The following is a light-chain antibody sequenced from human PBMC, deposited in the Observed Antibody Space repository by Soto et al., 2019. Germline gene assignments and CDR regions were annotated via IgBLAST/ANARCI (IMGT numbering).Light chain of an antibody. V-gene: IGLV1-44*01. J-gene: IGLJ2*01. CDR2: SNN. Sequence: QSVLTQPPSASGTPGQRVTISCFGSRSNIGSNTVNWYQHLPGTAPKLLIYSNNQRPSGVPGRFSGSKSGTSASLAISGLQSEDEADYYCSLWDDSLNGVVFGGGTQLTVL. CDR1: RSNIGSNT. CDR3: SLWDDSLNGVV.